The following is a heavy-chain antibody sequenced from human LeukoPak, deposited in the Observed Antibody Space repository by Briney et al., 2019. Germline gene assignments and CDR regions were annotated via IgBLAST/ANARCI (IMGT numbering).Heavy chain of an antibody. D-gene: IGHD3-10*01. CDR3: TLTLVRGRVYGIDV. J-gene: IGHJ6*04. Sequence: GGSLRLSCAASGFTFDSYDMSWVRQAPGKGLEWFSGTSASGGRTYYADSVKGRFTISRDNSKNTLYLQMNSLRAEDTAVYYCTLTLVRGRVYGIDVWGEGTTVTVSS. V-gene: IGHV3-23*01. CDR2: TSASGGRT. CDR1: GFTFDSYD.